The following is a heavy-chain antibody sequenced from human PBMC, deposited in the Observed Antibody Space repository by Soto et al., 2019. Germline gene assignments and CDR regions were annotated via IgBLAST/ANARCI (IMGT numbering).Heavy chain of an antibody. J-gene: IGHJ6*02. CDR3: ARDVGFVDTAMRMYCMDV. CDR2: INPSGGST. CDR1: GYTFTSYY. V-gene: IGHV1-46*01. D-gene: IGHD5-18*01. Sequence: GASVKVSCKASGYTFTSYYMHWVRQAPGQGLEWMGIINPSGGSTSYAQKFQGRVTMTRDTSTSTVYMELSSLRSEDTAVYYCARDVGFVDTAMRMYCMDVWRQGPTVTASS.